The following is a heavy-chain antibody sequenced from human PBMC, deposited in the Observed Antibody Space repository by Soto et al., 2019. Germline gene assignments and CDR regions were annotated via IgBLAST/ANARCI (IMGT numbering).Heavy chain of an antibody. Sequence: QVQLQQWGAGLLKPSETLSLTCAVYGGSFSGYYWSWIRQPPGKGLGWIGEINHSGSTNYNPSLKSRVTISVDTSKNQFSLKLSSVTAADTAVYYCASSYWNYDSGDYWGQGTLVTVSS. CDR3: ASSYWNYDSGDY. CDR2: INHSGST. D-gene: IGHD1-7*01. CDR1: GGSFSGYY. J-gene: IGHJ4*02. V-gene: IGHV4-34*01.